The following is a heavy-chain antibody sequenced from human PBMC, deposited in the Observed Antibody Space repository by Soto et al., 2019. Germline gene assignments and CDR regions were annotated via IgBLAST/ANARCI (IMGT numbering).Heavy chain of an antibody. CDR1: GGTFSSYT. V-gene: IGHV1-69*02. D-gene: IGHD2-15*01. CDR2: IILILGIA. Sequence: QVKLVQSGAEVKKPGSSVKVSCKDSGGTFSSYTISWVRQAPGQGLEWMGRIILILGIANYAQKFQGRVTITADKSTSTSNMELSSLRSEDTTVYYCARVSYLCSGGSCYIDYRGQGTLVTVSS. J-gene: IGHJ4*02. CDR3: ARVSYLCSGGSCYIDY.